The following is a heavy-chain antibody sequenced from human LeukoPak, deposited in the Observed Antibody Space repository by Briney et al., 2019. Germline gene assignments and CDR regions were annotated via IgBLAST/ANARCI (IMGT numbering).Heavy chain of an antibody. V-gene: IGHV1-2*02. CDR1: GYTFTGYY. J-gene: IGHJ5*02. CDR2: INPNSGGT. CDR3: ARVRVTVAWFDP. D-gene: IGHD4-23*01. Sequence: ASVKVSCKASGYTFTGYYMHWVRQAPGQGLEWMGWINPNSGGTNYAQKLQGRVTMTRVTSISTAYMELSRLRSDDTAVYYCARVRVTVAWFDPWGQGTLVTVSS.